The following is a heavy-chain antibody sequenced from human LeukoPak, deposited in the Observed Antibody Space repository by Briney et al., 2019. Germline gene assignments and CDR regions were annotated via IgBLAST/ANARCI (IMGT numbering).Heavy chain of an antibody. CDR2: ISGSGGST. D-gene: IGHD2-15*01. V-gene: IGHV3-23*01. J-gene: IGHJ3*02. CDR1: GFTFSSYA. CDR3: ANDCSGGSCYPRRGNDAFDI. Sequence: RPGGSLRLSCAASGFTFSSYAMGWVRQAPGKGLEWVSAISGSGGSTYYADSVKGRFTISRDNSKNTLYLQMNSLRAEDTAVYYCANDCSGGSCYPRRGNDAFDIWGQGTMVTVSS.